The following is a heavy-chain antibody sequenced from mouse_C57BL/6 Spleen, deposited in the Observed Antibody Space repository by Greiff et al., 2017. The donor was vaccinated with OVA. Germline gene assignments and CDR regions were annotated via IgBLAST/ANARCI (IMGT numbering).Heavy chain of an antibody. CDR2: INPYNGDT. D-gene: IGHD4-1*01. J-gene: IGHJ1*03. CDR3: ARSGTGWYFDV. V-gene: IGHV1-20*01. Sequence: VQLQQSGPELVKPGDSVKISCKASGYSFTGYFMNWVMQSHGKSLEWIGRINPYNGDTFYNQKFKGKATLTVDKSSSTAHMELRSLTSEDSAVYYCARSGTGWYFDVWGTGTTVTVSS. CDR1: GYSFTGYF.